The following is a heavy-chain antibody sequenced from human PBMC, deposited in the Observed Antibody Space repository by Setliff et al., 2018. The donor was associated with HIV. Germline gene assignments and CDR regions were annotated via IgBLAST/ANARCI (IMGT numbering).Heavy chain of an antibody. Sequence: SETLSLTCSVSGYSISSGYYWGWVRQSPGKGLEWIGSIYHSGSTYYNPSLKSRVTISVDTSKNQFSLDLSSVTAADTAVYYCARLAKLGPSLSYFGMDVWGQGTTVTVSS. CDR2: IYHSGST. V-gene: IGHV4-38-2*01. CDR3: ARLAKLGPSLSYFGMDV. D-gene: IGHD7-27*01. CDR1: GYSISSGYY. J-gene: IGHJ6*02.